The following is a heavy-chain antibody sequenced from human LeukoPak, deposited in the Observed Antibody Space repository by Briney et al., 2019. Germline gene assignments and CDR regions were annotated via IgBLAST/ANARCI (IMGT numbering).Heavy chain of an antibody. CDR3: AREWRYCSGGSCYRAFDY. V-gene: IGHV4-59*01. D-gene: IGHD2-15*01. Sequence: PSDTLSLTCTVSGGSISSYYWSWIRQPPGKGLEWIGYIYYSGSTNYNPSLKSRVTISVDTSKNQFSLKLSSVTAADTAVYYCAREWRYCSGGSCYRAFDYWGQGTLVTVSS. J-gene: IGHJ4*02. CDR2: IYYSGST. CDR1: GGSISSYY.